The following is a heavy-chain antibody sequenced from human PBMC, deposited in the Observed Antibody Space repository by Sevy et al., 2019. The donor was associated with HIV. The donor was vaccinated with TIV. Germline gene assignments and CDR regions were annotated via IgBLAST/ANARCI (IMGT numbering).Heavy chain of an antibody. CDR1: GGSIGSSSYY. Sequence: SETLSLTCTVSGGSIGSSSYYWGWIRQPPGKGLEWIGSIYYSGSTYYNPSLKSRVTISVDTSKNQFSLKLSSVTAADTAVYYCARWGGGYFFDIWGQGTMVTVSS. CDR3: ARWGGGYFFDI. V-gene: IGHV4-39*01. D-gene: IGHD1-26*01. CDR2: IYYSGST. J-gene: IGHJ3*02.